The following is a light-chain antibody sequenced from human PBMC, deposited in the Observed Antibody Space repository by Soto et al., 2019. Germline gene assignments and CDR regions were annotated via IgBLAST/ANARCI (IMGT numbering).Light chain of an antibody. V-gene: IGKV1-12*01. CDR2: AAS. CDR3: QQANSFPLT. Sequence: DIQMTQSPPTVSASVGDRVTITCRASQTISSWLAWYQQKPGKAPNLLIYAASSLHSGVPSRFSGSGSGTDFTLTIGSLQPEDFATYYCQQANSFPLTFGGRTKVDI. CDR1: QTISSW. J-gene: IGKJ4*01.